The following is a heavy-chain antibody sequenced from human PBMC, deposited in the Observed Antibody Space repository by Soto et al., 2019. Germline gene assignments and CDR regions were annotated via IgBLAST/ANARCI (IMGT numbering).Heavy chain of an antibody. CDR3: AREGAAPYYYYGMDV. CDR2: IYYSGST. J-gene: IGHJ6*02. CDR1: GGSISSGGYF. D-gene: IGHD6-6*01. Sequence: SETLSLTCTVSGGSISSGGYFWSWIRQHPGKGLEWIGFIYYSGSTYYNPSLKSRVTISVDTSKNKFSLKLSSVTAADTAVYYCAREGAAPYYYYGMDVWGQGTTVTVSS. V-gene: IGHV4-31*03.